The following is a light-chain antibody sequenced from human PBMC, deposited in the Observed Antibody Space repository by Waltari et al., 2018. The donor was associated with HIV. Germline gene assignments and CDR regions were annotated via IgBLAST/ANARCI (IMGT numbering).Light chain of an antibody. J-gene: IGKJ2*01. Sequence: EIVMTQSPPTLSVSPGQRVTLSCRASQSISAKVAWYQQRPGQAPRLLIYEAATRPTGILARFSGSGSGTEFTLTISNLQSEDFATYFCQQYDSGPRGITFGQGTMLEIK. CDR2: EAA. CDR3: QQYDSGPRGIT. CDR1: QSISAK. V-gene: IGKV3-15*01.